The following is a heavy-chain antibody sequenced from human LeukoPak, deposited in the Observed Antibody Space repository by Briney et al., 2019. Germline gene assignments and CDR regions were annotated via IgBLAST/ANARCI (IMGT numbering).Heavy chain of an antibody. CDR3: AKDPGGVGATTSVDY. CDR1: GFTFSTYR. CDR2: ISGGSGAI. Sequence: GGSLRLSCAASGFTFSTYRMTWVRQAPGKGLEWVSYISGGSGAIYYADSVKGRFTISRDNAKNSLYLQMNSLRAEDTAVYYCAKDPGGVGATTSVDYWGQGTLVTVSS. D-gene: IGHD1-26*01. V-gene: IGHV3-21*05. J-gene: IGHJ4*02.